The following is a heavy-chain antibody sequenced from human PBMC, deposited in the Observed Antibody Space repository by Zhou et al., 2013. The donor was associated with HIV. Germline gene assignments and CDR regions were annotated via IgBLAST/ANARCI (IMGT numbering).Heavy chain of an antibody. V-gene: IGHV1-69*18. D-gene: IGHD2-2*01. CDR3: ARDPLPDIVVVPAATPGDYYYYYYGMDV. Sequence: QKQLVQSGAEVKKPGSSVKVSCKASGGTFSSYAISWVRQAPGQGLEWMGRIIPIFGTANYAQKFQGRVTITADESTSTAYMELSSLRSEDTAVYYCARDPLPDIVVVPAATPGDYYYYYYGMDVWGQGTTVTVSS. CDR1: GGTFSSYA. J-gene: IGHJ6*02. CDR2: IIPIFGTA.